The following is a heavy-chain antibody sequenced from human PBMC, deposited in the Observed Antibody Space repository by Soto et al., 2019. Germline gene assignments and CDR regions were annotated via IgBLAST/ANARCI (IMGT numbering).Heavy chain of an antibody. J-gene: IGHJ4*02. CDR3: ATACRDGYNCLDY. CDR1: GYTFTGYY. Sequence: ASVKVSSKASGYTFTGYYIHWVRQAPGQGLEWMGWINPNSGGTNYAQKFQGWVTMTRDTSISTAYMELSRLTSDDTAVYYGATACRDGYNCLDYWGQGTLVTVSS. CDR2: INPNSGGT. D-gene: IGHD5-12*01. V-gene: IGHV1-2*04.